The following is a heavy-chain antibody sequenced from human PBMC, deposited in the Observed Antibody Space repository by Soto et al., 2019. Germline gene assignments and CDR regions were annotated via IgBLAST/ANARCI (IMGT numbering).Heavy chain of an antibody. D-gene: IGHD3-3*01. V-gene: IGHV1-2*02. J-gene: IGHJ5*02. CDR1: GYTFTGYF. Sequence: ASVKVSCKASGYTFTGYFVHWVRQAPGQGLEWMGWINPNSGATKYAQKFQGRVTLSRDTSISTAYMELSGLRSDDTAVYYCARGGGTILAPLPWGQGTLVTVSS. CDR3: ARGGGTILAPLP. CDR2: INPNSGAT.